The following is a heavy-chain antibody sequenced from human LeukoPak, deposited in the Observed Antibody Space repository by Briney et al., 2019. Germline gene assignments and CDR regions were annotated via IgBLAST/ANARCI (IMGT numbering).Heavy chain of an antibody. CDR2: ISYDGSNK. V-gene: IGHV3-30*18. CDR1: GFTFSSYG. Sequence: GGSLRLSCAASGFTFSSYGMHWVRQAPGKGLEWVAVISYDGSNKYYADSVKGRFTISRDNSKNTLYLQMNSLRAEDTAVYYCAKDEPYDFWSGYYRTRNSGLGYWGQGTLVTVSS. D-gene: IGHD3-3*01. CDR3: AKDEPYDFWSGYYRTRNSGLGY. J-gene: IGHJ4*02.